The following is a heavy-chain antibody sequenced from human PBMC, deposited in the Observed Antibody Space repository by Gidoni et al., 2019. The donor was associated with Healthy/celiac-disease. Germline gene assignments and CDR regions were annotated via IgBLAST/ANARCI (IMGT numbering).Heavy chain of an antibody. CDR2: ISGSGGST. J-gene: IGHJ6*03. D-gene: IGHD3-3*01. V-gene: IGHV3-23*01. CDR3: AKDGPPYDFWSDYYYYYMDV. CDR1: GFTFSSYA. Sequence: EVQLLESGGGLVQPGGSLRLSCAASGFTFSSYAMSWVRQAPGKGLEWVSAISGSGGSTYYADSVKGRFTISRDNSKNTLYLQMNSLRAEDTAVYYCAKDGPPYDFWSDYYYYYMDVWGKGTTVTVSS.